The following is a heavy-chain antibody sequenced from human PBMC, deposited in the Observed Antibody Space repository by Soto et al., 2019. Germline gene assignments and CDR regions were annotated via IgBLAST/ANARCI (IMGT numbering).Heavy chain of an antibody. J-gene: IGHJ6*02. CDR1: GFTYTDFA. V-gene: IGHV3-30*09. D-gene: IGHD3-22*01. CDR2: ISYDGSDK. Sequence: VQLVESGGGEVQPGRSLRLSCAASGFTYTDFALHWVRQAPGKGLEWVAIISYDGSDKYYADSGKGRFAISRDNTKNTLYQEMNSLRPKYTAVYFCARRAWDSYYAIDVWGQGTTVTVFS. CDR3: ARRAWDSYYAIDV.